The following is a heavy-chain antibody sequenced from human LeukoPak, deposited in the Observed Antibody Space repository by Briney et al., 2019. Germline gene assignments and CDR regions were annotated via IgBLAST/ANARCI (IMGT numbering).Heavy chain of an antibody. J-gene: IGHJ4*02. CDR3: ARDTYYYDSSGYYLFDY. CDR2: INSDGSST. Sequence: GGSLRLSCAASGFTFSSYWMHWVRQAPGKGLVWVSRINSDGSSTSYAGSVKGRFTISRDNAKNTLYLQMNSLRAEDTAVYYCARDTYYYDSSGYYLFDYWGQGTLVTVSS. D-gene: IGHD3-22*01. CDR1: GFTFSSYW. V-gene: IGHV3-74*01.